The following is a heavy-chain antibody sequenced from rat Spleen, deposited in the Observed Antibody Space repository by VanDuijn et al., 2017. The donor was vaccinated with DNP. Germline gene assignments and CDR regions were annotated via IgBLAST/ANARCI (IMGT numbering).Heavy chain of an antibody. D-gene: IGHD1-1*01. V-gene: IGHV5-25*01. CDR2: IGTSGEYT. CDR3: ATYYYSVDY. Sequence: EVQLVESGGGLVQPGRSLKLSCAASGFTFSNSDMAWVRQAPAGGLEWVASIGTSGEYTHYRDSVKGRFTISRDNAKSTLYLQMDSLRSEDTATYYCATYYYSVDYWGQGVMVTVSS. J-gene: IGHJ2*01. CDR1: GFTFSNSD.